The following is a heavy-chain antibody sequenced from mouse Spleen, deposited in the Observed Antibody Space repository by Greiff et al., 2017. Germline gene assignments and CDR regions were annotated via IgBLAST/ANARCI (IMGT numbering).Heavy chain of an antibody. V-gene: IGHV5-6*03. CDR3: ASPLITTVVLDY. Sequence: EVNVVESGGGLVKPGGSLKLSCAASGFTFSSYGMSWVRQTPDKRLEWVATISSGGSYTYYPDSVKGRFTISRDNAKNTLYLQMSSLKSEDTAMYYCASPLITTVVLDYWGQGTTLTVSS. D-gene: IGHD1-1*01. CDR1: GFTFSSYG. J-gene: IGHJ2*01. CDR2: ISSGGSYT.